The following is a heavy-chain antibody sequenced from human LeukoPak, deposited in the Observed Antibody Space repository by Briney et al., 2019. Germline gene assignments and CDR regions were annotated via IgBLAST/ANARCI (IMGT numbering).Heavy chain of an antibody. D-gene: IGHD2-2*01. CDR2: IFGSGGSA. CDR3: ARNYAIYCSSADCHSSIDP. J-gene: IGHJ5*02. CDR1: GFTFGSYA. V-gene: IGHV3-23*01. Sequence: GGSLRLSCAASGFTFGSYAMYWVRQAPGKGLEWVSGIFGSGGSAHYADSVKGRFTISRDKSKNTLYLQMNSLRAEDTAVYYCARNYAIYCSSADCHSSIDPWGQGTLVTVSS.